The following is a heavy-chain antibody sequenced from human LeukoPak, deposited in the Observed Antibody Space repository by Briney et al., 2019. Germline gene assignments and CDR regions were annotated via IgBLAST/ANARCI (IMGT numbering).Heavy chain of an antibody. J-gene: IGHJ5*02. CDR3: ARDFRYPSFDP. CDR2: IYTSGSA. CDR1: GGSISTCC. D-gene: IGHD1-1*01. Sequence: SETLSLTCTVSGGSISTCCWSWIRQPAGKGLEWIGRIYTSGSAIYNPSLKSRVTMSVDTSKNQFSLRLRSVTAADTAVYYCARDFRYPSFDPWGQGLLVTVSS. V-gene: IGHV4-4*07.